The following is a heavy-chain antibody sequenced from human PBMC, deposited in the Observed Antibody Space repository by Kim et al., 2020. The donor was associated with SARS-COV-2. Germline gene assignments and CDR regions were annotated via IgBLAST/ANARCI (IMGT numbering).Heavy chain of an antibody. J-gene: IGHJ6*01. CDR2: INPNSGGT. Sequence: ASVKVSCKASGYTFTGYYMHWVRQAPGQGLEWMGWINPNSGGTNYAQKFQGRVTITRDTSISTAYMELSRLRSDDTAVYYCARDRGGLLWFGELLSSYHYVMDVWGHGTTVTVSS. CDR1: GYTFTGYY. D-gene: IGHD3-10*01. CDR3: ARDRGGLLWFGELLSSYHYVMDV. V-gene: IGHV1-2*02.